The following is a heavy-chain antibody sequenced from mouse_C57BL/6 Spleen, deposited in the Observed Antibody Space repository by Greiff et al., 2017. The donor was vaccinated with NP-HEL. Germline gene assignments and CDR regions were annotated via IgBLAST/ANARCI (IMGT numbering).Heavy chain of an antibody. CDR3: ARYGVTSDY. CDR2: INPGSGGT. V-gene: IGHV1-54*01. Sequence: VKLQQSGAELVRPGTSVKVSCKASGYAFTNYLIEWVKQRPGQGLEWIGVINPGSGGTNYNEKFKGKATLTADKSSSTAYMQLSSLTSEDSAVYFCARYGVTSDYWGQGTTLTVSS. CDR1: GYAFTNYL. J-gene: IGHJ2*01. D-gene: IGHD2-2*01.